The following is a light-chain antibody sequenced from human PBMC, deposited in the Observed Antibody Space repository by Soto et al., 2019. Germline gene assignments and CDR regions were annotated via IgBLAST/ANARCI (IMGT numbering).Light chain of an antibody. J-gene: IGKJ1*01. CDR1: QSVSSSY. CDR2: GAS. V-gene: IGKV3-20*01. Sequence: EIVLTQSPGTLSLSPGERATLSCRASQSVSSSYLAWYQQKPGQAPRLLIYGASNRATGIPDRFSGSGSGTDLTLTISRLEPEDFAVYYCHQYRSSSWTFGQGTKVDIK. CDR3: HQYRSSSWT.